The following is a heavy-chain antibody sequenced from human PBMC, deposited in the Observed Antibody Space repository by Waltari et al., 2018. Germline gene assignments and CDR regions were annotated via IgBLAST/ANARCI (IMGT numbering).Heavy chain of an antibody. CDR1: GFTVSSHY. Sequence: ELQLVESGGGLIQPGGSLRLSCAASGFTVSSHYMYWVRQAPGKGWEWFSAIFGGGSIYYADAVKGRFTSSRDKSKNMLSLQMNSLRAEDTAVYFCARGYSAYVIAMDIWGQGTTVTVSS. CDR2: IFGGGSI. V-gene: IGHV3-53*01. CDR3: ARGYSAYVIAMDI. D-gene: IGHD5-12*01. J-gene: IGHJ6*02.